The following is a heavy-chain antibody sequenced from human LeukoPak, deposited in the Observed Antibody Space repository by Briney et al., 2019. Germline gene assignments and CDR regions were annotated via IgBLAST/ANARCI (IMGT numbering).Heavy chain of an antibody. CDR1: GFTFGNSW. D-gene: IGHD1-14*01. CDR2: INADGSTT. V-gene: IGHV3-74*01. Sequence: GGSLRLSCAASGFTFGNSWVHWVRQAPGKGLVWDSLINADGSTTSYADSVKGRFTISRDNARNTLSLEMNSLTIEDTAVYYCIVVVEPPDSDGFDVWGQGTMITVSS. CDR3: IVVVEPPDSDGFDV. J-gene: IGHJ3*01.